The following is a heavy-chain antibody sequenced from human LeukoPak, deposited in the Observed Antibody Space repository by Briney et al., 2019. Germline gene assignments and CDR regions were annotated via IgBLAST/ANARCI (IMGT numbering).Heavy chain of an antibody. Sequence: SETLSLTCAVSGGSVSSGGYSWSWIRQPPGKGLEWIGYIYYSGSTYYNPSLKSRVTISVDTSKNQFSLKLSSVTAADTAVYYCARRYCSSTSCYLGYFNYWGQGTLVTVSS. CDR1: GGSVSSGGYS. CDR3: ARRYCSSTSCYLGYFNY. CDR2: IYYSGST. D-gene: IGHD2-2*01. J-gene: IGHJ4*02. V-gene: IGHV4-30-4*07.